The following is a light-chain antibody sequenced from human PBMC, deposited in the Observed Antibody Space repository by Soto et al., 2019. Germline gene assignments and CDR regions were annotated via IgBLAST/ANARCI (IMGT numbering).Light chain of an antibody. CDR2: EGT. Sequence: QSVLTQPASVSGSPGQSITISCTGTSSNVGSYDLVSWYQQHPGEAPKLMIYEGTKRPSGVSNRFSGSKSANTASLTISGLQPEDAADYFCSSLTTSDTWVIGGGTKVTVL. CDR1: SSNVGSYDL. V-gene: IGLV2-14*02. CDR3: SSLTTSDTWV. J-gene: IGLJ3*02.